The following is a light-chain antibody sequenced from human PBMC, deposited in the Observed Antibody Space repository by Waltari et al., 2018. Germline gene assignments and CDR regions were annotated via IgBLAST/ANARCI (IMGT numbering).Light chain of an antibody. CDR3: GTWDNALSAV. Sequence: QSVLTQPPSVSAAPGQKVTISCSGTTSNIGNNYVSWYQQFPGAAPKVLTYGNDRRASGIPDRFSGSKSGTSATLDIIDLQPGDEADYYCGTWDNALSAVFGGGTKVTVL. V-gene: IGLV1-51*02. CDR2: GND. CDR1: TSNIGNNY. J-gene: IGLJ2*01.